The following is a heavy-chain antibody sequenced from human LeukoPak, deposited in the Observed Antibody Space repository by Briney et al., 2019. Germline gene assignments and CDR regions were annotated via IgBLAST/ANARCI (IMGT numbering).Heavy chain of an antibody. V-gene: IGHV3-23*01. CDR1: GFTFSNYA. D-gene: IGHD2-2*03. CDR2: ISGSGGST. CDR3: AIYGYCGSTGCYRYFDS. Sequence: QPGGSLRLSCAASGFTFSNYAMSWVRQAPGKGLEGVSAISGSGGSTFYRDSVKGRFTIFRDSSKNALHLQMNSLRVEDTAVYYCAIYGYCGSTGCYRYFDSWGQGTLVTVSS. J-gene: IGHJ4*02.